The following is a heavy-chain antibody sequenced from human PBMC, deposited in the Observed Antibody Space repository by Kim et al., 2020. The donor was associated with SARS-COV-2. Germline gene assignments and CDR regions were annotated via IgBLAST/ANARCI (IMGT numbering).Heavy chain of an antibody. Sequence: GGSLRLSCSASGFTFSSYAMHWVRQAPGKGLEYVSAISSNGGSTYYADSVKGRFTISRDNSKNTLYLQMSSLRAEDTAVYYCVKGLYDSSGYYNAFDIWGQGTMVTVSS. CDR3: VKGLYDSSGYYNAFDI. V-gene: IGHV3-64D*06. CDR1: GFTFSSYA. D-gene: IGHD3-22*01. CDR2: ISSNGGST. J-gene: IGHJ3*02.